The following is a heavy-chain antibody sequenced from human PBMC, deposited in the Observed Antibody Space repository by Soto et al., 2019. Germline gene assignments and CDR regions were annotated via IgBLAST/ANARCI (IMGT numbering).Heavy chain of an antibody. CDR3: AREVAADGTFREDVFDI. CDR2: IIPIFTTT. D-gene: IGHD6-13*01. CDR1: GGTFSNHA. Sequence: QVHLVQSGAEVKKPGSSVKVSCKAPGGTFSNHAINWVRQAPGQGLEWMGRIIPIFTTTNYAQKFQGRVSMTADESTTTAYMELSRLKHDDTAVYYCAREVAADGTFREDVFDIWGQGTLVTVSS. V-gene: IGHV1-69*12. J-gene: IGHJ3*02.